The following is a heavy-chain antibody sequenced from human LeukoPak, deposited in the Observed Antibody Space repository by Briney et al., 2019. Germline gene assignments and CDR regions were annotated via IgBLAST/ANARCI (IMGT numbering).Heavy chain of an antibody. V-gene: IGHV4-59*01. Sequence: SETLSLTCAVYGGSFSGYYWSWIRQPPGKGLEWIGYIYYSGSTNYNPSLKSRVTISVDTSKNQFSLKLSSVTAADTAVYYCARTSGSYFYYYGMDVWGQGTTVTVSS. D-gene: IGHD1-26*01. CDR3: ARTSGSYFYYYGMDV. CDR1: GGSFSGYY. J-gene: IGHJ6*02. CDR2: IYYSGST.